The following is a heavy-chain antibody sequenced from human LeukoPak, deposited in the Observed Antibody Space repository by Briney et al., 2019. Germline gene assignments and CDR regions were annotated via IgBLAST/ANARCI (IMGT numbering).Heavy chain of an antibody. Sequence: GGSLRLSCAASRFTFSSYGMHWVRQAPGKGLEWVALISYDRSNKYYADSVKGRFTISRDNSKNTLYLQMNSLRAEDTAVYYCAKGELGLWFDYWGQGTLVTVSS. CDR2: ISYDRSNK. CDR3: AKGELGLWFDY. J-gene: IGHJ4*02. V-gene: IGHV3-30*18. D-gene: IGHD5-18*01. CDR1: RFTFSSYG.